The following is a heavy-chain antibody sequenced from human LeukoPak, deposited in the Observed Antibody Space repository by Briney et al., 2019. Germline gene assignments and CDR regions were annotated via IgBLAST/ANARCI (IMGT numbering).Heavy chain of an antibody. CDR2: ISYDGSNK. CDR1: GFTFSSYA. Sequence: GGSLRLSCAASGFTFSSYAMHWVRQAPGKGLEWVAVISYDGSNKYYADSVEGRFTISRDNSKNTLYLQMNSLRAEDTAVYYCARGRGFLAGYWGQGTLVTVSS. CDR3: ARGRGFLAGY. V-gene: IGHV3-30-3*01. D-gene: IGHD6-19*01. J-gene: IGHJ4*02.